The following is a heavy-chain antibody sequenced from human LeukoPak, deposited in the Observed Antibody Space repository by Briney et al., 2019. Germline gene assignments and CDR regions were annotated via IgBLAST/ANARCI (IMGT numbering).Heavy chain of an antibody. J-gene: IGHJ6*03. CDR1: GFTFSSYA. Sequence: QPGRSLRLSCAASGFTFSSYAMHWVRQAPGKGLEWVALISYDGSNKYYADSVKGRFTISRDNSKNTLYLQMNSLRAEDTAVYYCAKSLSGPTGRYYYYYMDVWGKGTTVTVSS. CDR2: ISYDGSNK. V-gene: IGHV3-30*04. CDR3: AKSLSGPTGRYYYYYMDV. D-gene: IGHD2-15*01.